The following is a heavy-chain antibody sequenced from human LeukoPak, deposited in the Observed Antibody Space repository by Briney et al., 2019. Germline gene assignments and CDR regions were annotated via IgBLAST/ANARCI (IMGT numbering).Heavy chain of an antibody. CDR3: ARESVVVVAAKAYNWFDP. CDR2: TKQDGSEK. CDR1: GFTFSSYW. J-gene: IGHJ5*02. Sequence: GGSLRLSCAASGFTFSSYWMSWVRQAPGKGPEWVANTKQDGSEKYYVDSVKGRFTISRDNAKNSLYLQMNSLRAEDTAVYYCARESVVVVAAKAYNWFDPWGQGTLVTVSS. D-gene: IGHD2-15*01. V-gene: IGHV3-7*01.